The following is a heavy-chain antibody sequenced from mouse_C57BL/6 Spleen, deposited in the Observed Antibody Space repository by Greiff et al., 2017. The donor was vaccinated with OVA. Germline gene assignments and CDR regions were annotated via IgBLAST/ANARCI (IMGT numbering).Heavy chain of an antibody. CDR3: ARGYYFDY. CDR2: IDPSDSET. CDR1: GYTFTSYW. Sequence: VQLQQPGAELVRPGSSVTLSCTASGYTFTSYWMHWVKQRPIQGLEWIGNIDPSDSETHYNQKFKDKATLTVDKSSSTAYMQLSSLTSEDSAGYYGARGYYFDYWGQGTTLTVSS. V-gene: IGHV1-52*01. J-gene: IGHJ2*01.